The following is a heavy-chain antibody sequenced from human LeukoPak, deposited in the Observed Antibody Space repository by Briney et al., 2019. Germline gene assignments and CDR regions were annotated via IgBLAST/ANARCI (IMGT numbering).Heavy chain of an antibody. D-gene: IGHD1-26*01. CDR1: GFTVSSNY. J-gene: IGHJ3*02. V-gene: IGHV3-66*01. Sequence: GGSLRLSCAASGFTVSSNYMSWVRQAPGKGQEWVSLIYSDDSTYYADSVKGRFTISRDNSENTLYLQMSSLRAEDTAVYYCARWVGATSAFDIWGQGTMVTASS. CDR2: IYSDDST. CDR3: ARWVGATSAFDI.